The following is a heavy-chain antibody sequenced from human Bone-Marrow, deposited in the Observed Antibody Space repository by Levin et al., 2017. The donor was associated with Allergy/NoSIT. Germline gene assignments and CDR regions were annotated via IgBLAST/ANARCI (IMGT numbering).Heavy chain of an antibody. CDR2: IIPIFGTA. D-gene: IGHD6-13*01. CDR3: ARIAAAGTRDPGDY. Sequence: AASVKVSCKASGGTFSSYAISWVRQAPGQGLEWMGGIIPIFGTANYAQKFQGRVTITADESTSTAYMELSSLRSEDTAVYYCARIAAAGTRDPGDYWGQGTLVTVSS. J-gene: IGHJ4*02. CDR1: GGTFSSYA. V-gene: IGHV1-69*13.